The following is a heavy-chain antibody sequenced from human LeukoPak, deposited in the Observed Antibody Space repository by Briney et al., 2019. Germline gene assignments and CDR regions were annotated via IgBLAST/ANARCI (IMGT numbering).Heavy chain of an antibody. J-gene: IGHJ4*02. V-gene: IGHV4-59*08. Sequence: PSETLSLTCTVSGGSISSYYWSWIRQPPGKGLEWIGYIYYSGSTDSNPSLKGRVTISVDASNNLFSLKLSSVTAADTAMYFCARHYDSSAYWYCFGYWGQGTLVTVSS. CDR2: IYYSGST. D-gene: IGHD3-22*01. CDR1: GGSISSYY. CDR3: ARHYDSSAYWYCFGY.